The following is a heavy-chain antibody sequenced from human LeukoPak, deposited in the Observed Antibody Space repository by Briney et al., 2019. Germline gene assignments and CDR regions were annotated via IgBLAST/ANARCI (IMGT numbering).Heavy chain of an antibody. D-gene: IGHD3-10*01. CDR3: ARGGYGSGSPDY. CDR2: IYYSGST. CDR1: GGSITSSSYY. J-gene: IGHJ4*02. Sequence: SETLSLTCTVSGGSITSSSYYWGWIREPPGKGLEWIGSIYYSGSTYYNPSLKSRVTIYIYTSKNQFSLKLSSVTAADTAVYYCARGGYGSGSPDYWGQGTLVTVSS. V-gene: IGHV4-39*01.